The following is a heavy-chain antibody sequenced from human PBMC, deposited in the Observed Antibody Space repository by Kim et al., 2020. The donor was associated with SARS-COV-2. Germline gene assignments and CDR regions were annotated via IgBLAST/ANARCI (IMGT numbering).Heavy chain of an antibody. CDR1: GGSMDNSNYY. CDR2: IDYYGNA. Sequence: SETLSLTCTVSGGSMDNSNYYWGWIRQTPGTGLEWLGTIDYYGNAYSTTSLRSRVTVFVDKSKNQFSLHLTSATAADTGLYYCAIFYVSGPYYPGENWF. CDR3: AIFYVSGPYYPGENWF. J-gene: IGHJ5*01. V-gene: IGHV4-39*01. D-gene: IGHD3-10*01.